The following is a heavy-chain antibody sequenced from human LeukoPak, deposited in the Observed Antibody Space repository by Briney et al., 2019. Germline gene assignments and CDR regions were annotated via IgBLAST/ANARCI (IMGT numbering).Heavy chain of an antibody. J-gene: IGHJ6*03. Sequence: GGSLRLSCAASGFTFSDYYMNWIRQAPGKGLEWVSYISSSGSPIYYADSVKGRFTISRDNAKNSLYLQMNILRAEDTAVYYCARLILHYYYMDVWGKGTTVTVSS. CDR1: GFTFSDYY. CDR3: ARLILHYYYMDV. V-gene: IGHV3-11*04. CDR2: ISSSGSPI.